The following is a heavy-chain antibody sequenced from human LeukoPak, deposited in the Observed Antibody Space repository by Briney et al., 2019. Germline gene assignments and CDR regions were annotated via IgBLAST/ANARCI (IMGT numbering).Heavy chain of an antibody. V-gene: IGHV4-39*01. Sequence: PSETLSLTCTVSGGSISSSSYYWGWIRQPPGKGLEWIGSIYYSGSTYHNPSLKSRVTISVDTSKNQFSLKLSSVTAADTAVYYCASGSGSYYQPFDYWGQGTLVTVSS. D-gene: IGHD3-10*01. CDR3: ASGSGSYYQPFDY. J-gene: IGHJ4*02. CDR2: IYYSGST. CDR1: GGSISSSSYY.